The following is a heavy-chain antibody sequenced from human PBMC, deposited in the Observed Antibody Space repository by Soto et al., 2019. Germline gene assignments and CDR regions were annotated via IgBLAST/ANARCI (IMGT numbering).Heavy chain of an antibody. V-gene: IGHV1-8*01. J-gene: IGHJ4*02. CDR2: INLNSGHT. Sequence: EASVKVSCKASGYPFTTYDISWVRQAAGQGLEWMGWINLNSGHTDYAQRFQGRVTMTRNTSISTAYMELTSLSSEDTAVYYCARGRGWRDYWGQGTLVTVSS. CDR1: GYPFTTYD. D-gene: IGHD6-19*01. CDR3: ARGRGWRDY.